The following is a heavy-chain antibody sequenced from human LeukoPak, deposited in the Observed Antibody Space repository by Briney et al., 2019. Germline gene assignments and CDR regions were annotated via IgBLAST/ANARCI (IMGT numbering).Heavy chain of an antibody. J-gene: IGHJ4*02. D-gene: IGHD5-24*01. CDR2: ISSSGSTI. Sequence: GGSLRLSCAASGFTFSSYEMNWVRQAPGKGLEWVSYISSSGSTIYYADSVKGRFTISRDNAKNSLYLQMNSLRAEDTAVYYCAREGEMATTQFDYWGQGTLVTVSS. CDR3: AREGEMATTQFDY. CDR1: GFTFSSYE. V-gene: IGHV3-48*03.